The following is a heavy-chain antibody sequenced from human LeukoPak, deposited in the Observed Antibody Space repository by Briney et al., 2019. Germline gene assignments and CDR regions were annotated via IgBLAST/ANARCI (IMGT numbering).Heavy chain of an antibody. CDR1: GFVFSSYC. V-gene: IGHV3-7*04. Sequence: GGSLRLSCAASGFVFSSYCMSWVRQAPGKGLEWVVNIKQDGSEKYYVDSVKGRFTISRDNAKNSLYLQMNSLRAEDTAVYYCARVDGRYYYYYGMDVWGQGTTVTVSS. J-gene: IGHJ6*02. CDR3: ARVDGRYYYYYGMDV. CDR2: IKQDGSEK.